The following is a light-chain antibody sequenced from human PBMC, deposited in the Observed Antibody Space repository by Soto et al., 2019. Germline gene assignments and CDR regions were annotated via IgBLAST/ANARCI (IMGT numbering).Light chain of an antibody. J-gene: IGLJ1*01. CDR3: SSYAGSNNFV. CDR2: EVS. Sequence: QSALTQPPSASGSPGQSVTISCTGTSSDVGGYKYVSWYQQHPGKAPKLMIYEVSKRPSGVPDRFSGSKSGNTASLTVSGLQAEDEADYYSSSYAGSNNFVFGTGTKLTVL. V-gene: IGLV2-8*01. CDR1: SSDVGGYKY.